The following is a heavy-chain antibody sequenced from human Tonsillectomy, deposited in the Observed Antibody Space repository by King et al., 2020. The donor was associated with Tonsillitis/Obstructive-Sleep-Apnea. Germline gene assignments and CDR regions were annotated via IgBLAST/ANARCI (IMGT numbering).Heavy chain of an antibody. Sequence: VQLVESGAEVKKPGESLRISCKGSGYSFTSYWISWVRQMPGKGLEWMWRIDPSDSYTNYSPSFQGHVTISADKSISTAYLQWSSLKASDTAMYYCARLRYCSSTSCYDFDYWGQGTLVTVSS. CDR1: GYSFTSYW. CDR3: ARLRYCSSTSCYDFDY. D-gene: IGHD2-2*01. V-gene: IGHV5-10-1*03. J-gene: IGHJ4*02. CDR2: IDPSDSYT.